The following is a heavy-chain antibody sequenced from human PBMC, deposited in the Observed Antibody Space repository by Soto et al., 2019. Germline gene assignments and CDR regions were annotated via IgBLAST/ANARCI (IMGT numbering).Heavy chain of an antibody. CDR1: GGSISSSSYY. J-gene: IGHJ5*02. CDR2: IYYSGST. Sequence: SETLSLTCTVSGGSISSSSYYWGWIRQPPGKGLEWIGSIYYSGSTYYNPSLKSRVTISVDTSKNQFSLKLSSVTAADTAVYYCARHLGYCSSTSCYAAGLWFDPWGQGTLVTVSS. CDR3: ARHLGYCSSTSCYAAGLWFDP. D-gene: IGHD2-2*01. V-gene: IGHV4-39*01.